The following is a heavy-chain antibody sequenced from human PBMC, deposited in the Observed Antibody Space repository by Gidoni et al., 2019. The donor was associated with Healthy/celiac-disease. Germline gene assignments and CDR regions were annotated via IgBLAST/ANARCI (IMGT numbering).Heavy chain of an antibody. J-gene: IGHJ4*02. Sequence: QVQLVQSGAEVKKPGSSVKVSCQASGGPFSGYALSWVRQAPGQGLEWMGGIIPIFGTANYAQKFQGRVTITADESTSTAYMELSSLRSEDTAVYYCASTHGYYYDSSGYFGVFDYWGQGTLVTVSS. V-gene: IGHV1-69*01. CDR3: ASTHGYYYDSSGYFGVFDY. D-gene: IGHD3-22*01. CDR1: GGPFSGYA. CDR2: IIPIFGTA.